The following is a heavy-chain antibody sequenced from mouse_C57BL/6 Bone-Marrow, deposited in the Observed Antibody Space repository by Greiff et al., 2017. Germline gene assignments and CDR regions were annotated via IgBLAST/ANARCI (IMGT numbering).Heavy chain of an antibody. CDR2: IHPNSGST. J-gene: IGHJ2*01. CDR1: GYTFTSYC. CDR3: TTGLLTLD. D-gene: IGHD1-1*01. Sequence: QVQLQQPGAELVQPGASVTLSCKASGYTFTSYCMHWVKQRPGQGLEWIGMIHPNSGSTNYNEKFKSKATLTVDKSSSTAYMQLSSLTSEDSAVYDCTTGLLTLDRGQGTTLTVSS. V-gene: IGHV1-64*01.